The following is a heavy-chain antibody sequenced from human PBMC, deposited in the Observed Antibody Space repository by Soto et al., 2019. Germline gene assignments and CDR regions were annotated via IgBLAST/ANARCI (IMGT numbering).Heavy chain of an antibody. V-gene: IGHV1-8*01. D-gene: IGHD3-16*01. Sequence: ASVKVSCKASGYSFTNNDVSWVRQGTGQGLEWMGWMNPGSGDTGYAQKFQGRVTMTRDISIATAYMELSSLRSDDTAIYYCARMETFGSLNWSDPWGQGTLVTVSS. CDR3: ARMETFGSLNWSDP. J-gene: IGHJ5*02. CDR1: GYSFTNND. CDR2: MNPGSGDT.